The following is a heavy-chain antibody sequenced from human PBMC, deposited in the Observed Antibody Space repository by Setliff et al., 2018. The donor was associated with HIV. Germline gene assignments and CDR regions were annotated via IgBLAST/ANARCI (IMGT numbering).Heavy chain of an antibody. CDR1: GSSNSSYYY. D-gene: IGHD3-10*01. CDR3: ARSALWFGKADWYVDL. J-gene: IGHJ2*01. V-gene: IGHV4-4*07. Sequence: SETLSLTCTVSGSSNSSYYYWSWIRQPAGKGLEWIGRIYTSGSTKYNPFLKSRVTMSVDTSKNQFSLKVRSVTAVDTAVYYCARSALWFGKADWYVDLWGRGTLVTVSS. CDR2: IYTSGST.